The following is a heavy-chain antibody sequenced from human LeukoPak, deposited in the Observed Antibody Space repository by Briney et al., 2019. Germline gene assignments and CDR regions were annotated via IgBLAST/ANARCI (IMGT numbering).Heavy chain of an antibody. V-gene: IGHV4-34*01. CDR1: GGSFSGYY. Sequence: PSETLSLTCAVYGGSFSGYYWSWIRQPPGKVLEWIGEINHSGRTNYNPSLKSRVTISVDTSKNQFSLKLSSVTAADTAVYYCARRPDIVVVVAATWANWFDPWGQGTLVTVSS. J-gene: IGHJ5*02. D-gene: IGHD2-15*01. CDR3: ARRPDIVVVVAATWANWFDP. CDR2: INHSGRT.